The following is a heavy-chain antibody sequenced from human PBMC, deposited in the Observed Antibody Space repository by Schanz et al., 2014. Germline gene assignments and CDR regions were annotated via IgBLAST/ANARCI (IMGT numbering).Heavy chain of an antibody. V-gene: IGHV3-23*04. CDR1: GFSFSIYG. Sequence: VQLVESGGGVVQPGRSLRLSCAASGFSFSIYGMSWVRQAPGKGLEWVSRMIGSGSSVFYADSVKGRFTISRDNSKNTLYLEMNSLRAEDTAVYFCARDRAAGYYDSGMSYYYYGMDVWGQGTTVTVSS. CDR2: MIGSGSSV. D-gene: IGHD3-10*01. CDR3: ARDRAAGYYDSGMSYYYYGMDV. J-gene: IGHJ6*02.